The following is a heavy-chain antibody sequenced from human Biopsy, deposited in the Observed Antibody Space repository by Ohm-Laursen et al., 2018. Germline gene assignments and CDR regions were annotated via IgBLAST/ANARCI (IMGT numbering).Heavy chain of an antibody. CDR3: TRVRTFGGVIGGYYFDS. Sequence: TLSFASSVSSGSINAGGQFCVSPCQCPGKCPAWTGCIYDNRDTYSNPGLMSLVSVSADTSKNQVSLRLNSVTAADTSVYYCTRVRTFGGVIGGYYFDSWGQGILVTVSS. CDR1: SGSINAGGQF. V-gene: IGHV4-31*01. CDR2: IYDNRDT. D-gene: IGHD3-16*02. J-gene: IGHJ4*02.